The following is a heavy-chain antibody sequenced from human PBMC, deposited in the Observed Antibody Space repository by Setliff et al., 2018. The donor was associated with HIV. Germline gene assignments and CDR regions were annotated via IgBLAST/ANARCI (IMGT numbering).Heavy chain of an antibody. J-gene: IGHJ6*03. D-gene: IGHD2-2*01. CDR2: IHYSGYT. V-gene: IGHV4-39*07. CDR3: ARVDCSGTSCYRDSYYYMDV. Sequence: SETLSLTCTVSGDSISTSPYSWGWIRQPPGKGLEWIGSIHYSGYTYYSPSLRTRVTISVDTSKNQFSLKLSSVTAADTAVYYCARVDCSGTSCYRDSYYYMDVWGKGTTVTVSS. CDR1: GDSISTSPYS.